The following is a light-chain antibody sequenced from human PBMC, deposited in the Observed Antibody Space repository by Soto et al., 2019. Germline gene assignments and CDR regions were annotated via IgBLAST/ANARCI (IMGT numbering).Light chain of an antibody. CDR1: QSVSSSY. CDR3: RHYGSPPRT. CDR2: GAS. J-gene: IGKJ1*01. Sequence: EIVLTQYPGTLSLSPGERATLSCRASQSVSSSYLAWYQQKPGQAPRLLLYGASSRATGIPDRFSGSGSGTDFALTISSLEPEDFAVYYCRHYGSPPRTVGQGTKVEIK. V-gene: IGKV3-20*01.